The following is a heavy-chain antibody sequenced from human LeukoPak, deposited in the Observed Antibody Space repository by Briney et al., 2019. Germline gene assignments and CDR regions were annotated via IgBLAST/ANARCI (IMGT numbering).Heavy chain of an antibody. D-gene: IGHD6-13*01. V-gene: IGHV3-21*01. CDR2: ISSSSSYI. J-gene: IGHJ3*02. CDR1: GFTFSSYS. CDR3: ARDIAAAGTGAFDI. Sequence: GGSLRLSCAASGFTFSSYSMNWVRQAPGKGLEWVSSISSSSSYIYYADSVKGRFTISRDNAKNSLYLQMNSLRAVDTAVYYCARDIAAAGTGAFDIWGQGTMVTVSS.